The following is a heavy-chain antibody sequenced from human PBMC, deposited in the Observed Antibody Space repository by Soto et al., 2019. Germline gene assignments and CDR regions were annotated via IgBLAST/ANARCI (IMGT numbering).Heavy chain of an antibody. J-gene: IGHJ4*02. Sequence: QVQLVESGGGVVQPGRSLRLSCAASGFTFSSYAMHWVRQAPGKGLEWVAVISYDGSNKYYADSVKGRFTISRDNSKNTLYLQMNSLRAEDTAVYYCARGRGYYDFWSGYNWGQGPLVTVSS. CDR1: GFTFSSYA. CDR2: ISYDGSNK. V-gene: IGHV3-30-3*01. D-gene: IGHD3-3*01. CDR3: ARGRGYYDFWSGYN.